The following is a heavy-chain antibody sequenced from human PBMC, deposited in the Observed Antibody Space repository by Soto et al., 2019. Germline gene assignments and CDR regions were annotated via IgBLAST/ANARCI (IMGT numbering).Heavy chain of an antibody. V-gene: IGHV3-15*07. D-gene: IGHD3-22*01. Sequence: GGSLRLSCAASGFTFSNAWMNWVRQAPGKGLEWVGRIKSKTDGGTTDYAAPVKGRFTISRDDSKNTLYLQMNSLKTEDTAVYYCTTAAITMIVVASDAFDIWGQGTMVTVSS. CDR3: TTAAITMIVVASDAFDI. CDR1: GFTFSNAW. CDR2: IKSKTDGGTT. J-gene: IGHJ3*02.